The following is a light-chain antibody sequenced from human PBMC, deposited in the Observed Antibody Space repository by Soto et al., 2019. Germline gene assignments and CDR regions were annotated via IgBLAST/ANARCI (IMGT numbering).Light chain of an antibody. CDR2: DVS. CDR3: SSYASSNTQV. V-gene: IGLV2-14*01. Sequence: QSALTQPASVSGSPGQSITVSCNGTSSDVGGYNYVSWYQQHPGKAPKLMIHDVSNRPSGVSNRFSGSKSGNTASLTISGLHAEDEAYYYCSSYASSNTQVFGGGTKLTVL. J-gene: IGLJ2*01. CDR1: SSDVGGYNY.